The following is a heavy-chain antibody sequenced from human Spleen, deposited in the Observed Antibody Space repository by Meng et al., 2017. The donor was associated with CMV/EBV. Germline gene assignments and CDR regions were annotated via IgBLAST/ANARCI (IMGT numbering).Heavy chain of an antibody. D-gene: IGHD1-26*01. Sequence: GGSLRLSCAASGFTFSSYGMHWVRQAPGKGLEWVAVISYDGSNKYYADSVKGRFTISRDNSKNTLYLQMNSLRAEDTAVYYCAKGVGANYGMDVWGQGTTVTVSS. CDR1: GFTFSSYG. J-gene: IGHJ6*02. CDR2: ISYDGSNK. V-gene: IGHV3-30*19. CDR3: AKGVGANYGMDV.